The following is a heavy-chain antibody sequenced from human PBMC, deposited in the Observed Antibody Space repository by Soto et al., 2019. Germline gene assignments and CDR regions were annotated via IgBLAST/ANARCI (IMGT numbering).Heavy chain of an antibody. CDR2: FDPEDGET. Sequence: GASVKVSCKVSGYTLTELSMHWVRQAPGKGLEWMGGFDPEDGETIYAQKFQGRVTMTEDTSTDTAYMGLSSLRSEDTAVYYCATDLYSSGLLGNNFDYWGQGTLVTVSS. CDR1: GYTLTELS. V-gene: IGHV1-24*01. CDR3: ATDLYSSGLLGNNFDY. D-gene: IGHD3-22*01. J-gene: IGHJ4*02.